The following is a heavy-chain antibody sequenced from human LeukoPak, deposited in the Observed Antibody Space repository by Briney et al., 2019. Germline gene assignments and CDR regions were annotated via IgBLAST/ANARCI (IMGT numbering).Heavy chain of an antibody. CDR1: GFTFSSYN. Sequence: GGSLRLSCAASGFTFSSYNMNWVRQAPGKGLEWVSYISSTSRTLYYADSVKGRFTISRDNAKNSLYLQMNSLRAEDTAVYYCARVRVRYFDYWGQGTLVTVSS. V-gene: IGHV3-48*01. J-gene: IGHJ4*02. CDR3: ARVRVRYFDY. CDR2: ISSTSRTL. D-gene: IGHD1-1*01.